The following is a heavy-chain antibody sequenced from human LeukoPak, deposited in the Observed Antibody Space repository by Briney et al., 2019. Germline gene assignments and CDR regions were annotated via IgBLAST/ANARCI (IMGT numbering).Heavy chain of an antibody. J-gene: IGHJ4*02. V-gene: IGHV3-48*03. D-gene: IGHD2-2*01. CDR1: GFTFSSYE. Sequence: GGSLRLSCAASGFTFSSYEMNWVRQAPGKGLEWVSYIGVSGSTMYYAESVKGRFTISRDNAKNSLYLQMNSLRAEDTAVYYCARERYCSSTSCPHGDLDYWGQGTLVSVSS. CDR3: ARERYCSSTSCPHGDLDY. CDR2: IGVSGSTM.